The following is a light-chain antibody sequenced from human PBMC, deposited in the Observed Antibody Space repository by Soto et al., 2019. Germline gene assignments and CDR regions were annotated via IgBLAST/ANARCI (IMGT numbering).Light chain of an antibody. CDR1: QGIIDY. V-gene: IGKV1-27*01. CDR2: AAS. CDR3: QKYDTAPQP. Sequence: DIQMTQSPSSLSASVGDRVTITCRASQGIIDYVAWFQQKPGQAPKLLIYAASTLQSGVPSRFSGSGAGTDFTLTIRGLQPEDVATYYCQKYDTAPQPFGQGTKVEMK. J-gene: IGKJ1*01.